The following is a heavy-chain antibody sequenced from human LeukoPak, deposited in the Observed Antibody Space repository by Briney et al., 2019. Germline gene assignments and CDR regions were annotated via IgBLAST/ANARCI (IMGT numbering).Heavy chain of an antibody. CDR2: ISGSGGST. CDR1: GFTFSSYA. D-gene: IGHD3-10*01. Sequence: GGSLRLSCAASGFTFSSYAMSWVRQAPGKGREWVSAISGSGGSTYYADSVKGRFTISRDNSKNTLYLQMNSLRAEDTAVYYCAKVISLLWFGESSDYGMDVWGQGTTVTVSS. CDR3: AKVISLLWFGESSDYGMDV. V-gene: IGHV3-23*01. J-gene: IGHJ6*02.